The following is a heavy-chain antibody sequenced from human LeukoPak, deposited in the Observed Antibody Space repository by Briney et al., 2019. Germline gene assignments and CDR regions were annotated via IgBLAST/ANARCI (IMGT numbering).Heavy chain of an antibody. J-gene: IGHJ4*02. Sequence: GGSLRLSCAASGFTFSTCAMSWVRQAPGKGLEWVSTIGNSGANTYYADSVKGRFTISRDNSKNTLYLQMNNLRAEDTAVYYCANRGKYFFDYWGQGTLVTVSS. V-gene: IGHV3-23*01. CDR3: ANRGKYFFDY. CDR1: GFTFSTCA. CDR2: IGNSGANT. D-gene: IGHD1-14*01.